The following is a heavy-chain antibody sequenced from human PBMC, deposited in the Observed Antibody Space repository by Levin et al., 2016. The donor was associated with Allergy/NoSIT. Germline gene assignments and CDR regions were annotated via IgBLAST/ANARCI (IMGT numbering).Heavy chain of an antibody. D-gene: IGHD2-15*01. CDR2: ISAAGTT. Sequence: VRQAPGKGLEWVSVISAAGTTHYADSVGGRFTVSRDVSRNSLYLHMNDLKAEDTSVYFCASKVVGANDRVQLHYYYYYLDVWGKGTTVTVSS. CDR3: ASKVVGANDRVQLHYYYYYLDV. J-gene: IGHJ6*03. V-gene: IGHV3-53*01.